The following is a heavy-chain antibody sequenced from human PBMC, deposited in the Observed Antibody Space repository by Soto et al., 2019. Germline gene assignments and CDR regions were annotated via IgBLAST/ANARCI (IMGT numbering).Heavy chain of an antibody. J-gene: IGHJ4*02. CDR3: ARDVWETPERDVDY. CDR2: IGGNGDSI. V-gene: IGHV3-48*02. CDR1: GFTFSTYG. D-gene: IGHD1-26*01. Sequence: EVQLVESGGDLVPPGGSLRLSCAASGFTFSTYGMNWVRQAPGRGLEWVSYIGGNGDSIYYADSVKGRFIISRDNAKNSLHLQMKSLRDEDTAVYYCARDVWETPERDVDYWGQGTLVTVSS.